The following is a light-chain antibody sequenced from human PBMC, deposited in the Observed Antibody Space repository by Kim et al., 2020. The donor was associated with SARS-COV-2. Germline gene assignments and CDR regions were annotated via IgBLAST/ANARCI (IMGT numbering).Light chain of an antibody. CDR2: RNN. Sequence: GTPGQRVSISCAGSSSNIGSDYVYWYQQLPGTAPKLLIYRNNQRPSGVPDRFSGSKSGTSASLAISGLRSEDEADYYCASWDDSLVFGGGTKVTVL. CDR3: ASWDDSLV. CDR1: SSNIGSDY. V-gene: IGLV1-47*01. J-gene: IGLJ2*01.